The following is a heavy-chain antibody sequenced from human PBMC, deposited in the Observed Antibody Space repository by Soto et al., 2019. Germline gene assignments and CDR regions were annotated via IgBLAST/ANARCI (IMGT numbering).Heavy chain of an antibody. CDR3: TTDLWRIAVVVGSTGYFSP. CDR1: RFTFSNAW. Sequence: GGSLRPSCAASRFTFSNAWMSWVRQAHGKGLDWVGRTKSKSDGGTTEYAAPVTGRFTISRNDSKNTLYLQMNSLKTEDTAVYYCTTDLWRIAVVVGSTGYFSPWGQGT. J-gene: IGHJ5*02. CDR2: TKSKSDGGTT. V-gene: IGHV3-15*01. D-gene: IGHD2-15*01.